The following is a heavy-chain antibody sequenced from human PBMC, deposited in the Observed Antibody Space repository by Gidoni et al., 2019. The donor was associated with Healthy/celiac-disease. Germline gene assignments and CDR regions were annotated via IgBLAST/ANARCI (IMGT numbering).Heavy chain of an antibody. CDR2: ISGSGGST. CDR1: GFSFSSYA. D-gene: IGHD2-2*01. Sequence: VQLLESVGGLVQPGGSLSLSCAASGFSFSSYAMSWVRQAPGKGLEWVSAISGSGGSTYYADSVKGRFTISRDNSKNTLYLQMNSLRAEDTAVYYCAKGVVVPAAVDYWGQGTLVTVSS. V-gene: IGHV3-23*01. CDR3: AKGVVVPAAVDY. J-gene: IGHJ4*02.